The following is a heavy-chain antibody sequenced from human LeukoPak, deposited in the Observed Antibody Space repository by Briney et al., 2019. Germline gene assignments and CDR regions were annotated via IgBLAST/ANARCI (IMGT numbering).Heavy chain of an antibody. CDR1: GYTLASYG. Sequence: GASVKVSCKPSGYTLASYGISWVRQAPGQGLEWMGWISAYDGDTRYAQEVQDRVTMTTDTSTSTAYMELRSLRSDDTATYYCARSTYNNGLTDYWGQGTLVTVSS. J-gene: IGHJ4*02. CDR2: ISAYDGDT. D-gene: IGHD6-25*01. V-gene: IGHV1-18*01. CDR3: ARSTYNNGLTDY.